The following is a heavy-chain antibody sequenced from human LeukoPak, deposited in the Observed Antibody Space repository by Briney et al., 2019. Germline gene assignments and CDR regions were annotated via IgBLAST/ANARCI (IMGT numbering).Heavy chain of an antibody. J-gene: IGHJ4*02. CDR2: ISAYNGNT. V-gene: IGHV1-18*01. D-gene: IGHD6-13*01. CDR3: ASRIAAAGPFDY. Sequence: ASVKVSCKASGYTFTSYGISWVRQAPGQGLEWMGWISAYNGNTNYAQKLQGRVTMTTDTSASTAYMELRSLRSDDTAVYYCASRIAAAGPFDYWGQGTLVTVSS. CDR1: GYTFTSYG.